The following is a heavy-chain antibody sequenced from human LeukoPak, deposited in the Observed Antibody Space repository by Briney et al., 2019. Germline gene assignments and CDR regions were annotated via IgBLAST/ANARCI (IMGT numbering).Heavy chain of an antibody. V-gene: IGHV1-69*06. CDR3: ASTYYYDSSGYYYFFELDY. Sequence: SVKVSCKASGGTFSSYAISWVRQAPGQGLEWMGGIIPIFGTANYAQKFQGRVTITADKSTSTAYMELSSLRSEDTAVYYCASTYYYDSSGYYYFFELDYWGQGTLVTVSS. D-gene: IGHD3-22*01. J-gene: IGHJ4*02. CDR1: GGTFSSYA. CDR2: IIPIFGTA.